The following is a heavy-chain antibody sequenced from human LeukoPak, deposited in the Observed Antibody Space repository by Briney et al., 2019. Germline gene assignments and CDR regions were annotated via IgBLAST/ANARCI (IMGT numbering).Heavy chain of an antibody. CDR2: ICYSGST. CDR3: ARQYSDILTGYHRGELYWYFDL. Sequence: SETLSLTCTVSGGSISSSSYYWGWIRQPPGKGLEWIGSICYSGSTYYNPSLKSRVTISVDTSKNQFSLKLSSVTAADTAVYYCARQYSDILTGYHRGELYWYFDLWGRGTLVTVSS. CDR1: GGSISSSSYY. V-gene: IGHV4-39*01. D-gene: IGHD3-9*01. J-gene: IGHJ2*01.